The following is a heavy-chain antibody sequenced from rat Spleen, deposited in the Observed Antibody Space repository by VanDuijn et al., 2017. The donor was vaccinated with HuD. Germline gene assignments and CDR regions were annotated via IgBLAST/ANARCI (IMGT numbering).Heavy chain of an antibody. V-gene: IGHV5-25*01. Sequence: EVQLVESGGGLVQPGRSMQLSCAASEFTFSNYYMAWVRQAPTMGLEWVTSISPSGGATYYRDSVKGRFTISRDNTKSTLSLQMDSLRSEDTATYYCARHPDYSNYFDYWGQGVMVTVSS. CDR2: ISPSGGAT. CDR3: ARHPDYSNYFDY. J-gene: IGHJ2*01. CDR1: EFTFSNYY. D-gene: IGHD1-1*01.